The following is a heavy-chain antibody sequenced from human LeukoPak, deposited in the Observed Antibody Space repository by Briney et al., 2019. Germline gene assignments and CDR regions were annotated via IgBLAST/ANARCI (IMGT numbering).Heavy chain of an antibody. Sequence: GGSLRLSCAASGFTFRSYAMHWVRQAPGKGLEWVAVISKDGSNKYYADSVKGRFTISRDNSKNTLYLQMNSLRAEDTAVYYCARVGSLCGGSCFDYWGQGTLVTVSS. CDR1: GFTFRSYA. CDR3: ARVGSLCGGSCFDY. D-gene: IGHD2-15*01. V-gene: IGHV3-30-3*01. CDR2: ISKDGSNK. J-gene: IGHJ4*02.